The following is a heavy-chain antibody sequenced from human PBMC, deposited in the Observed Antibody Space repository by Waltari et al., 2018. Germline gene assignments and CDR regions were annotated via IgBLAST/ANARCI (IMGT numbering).Heavy chain of an antibody. D-gene: IGHD3-10*01. J-gene: IGHJ6*02. CDR3: ARPSGAYYYYGMDV. CDR1: GFTFSSYA. Sequence: QVQLVESGGGVVQPGRSLRLSCAASGFTFSSYAMHWVRQAPGTGLEWVAVISYDGSNKYYADSVKGRFTISRDNSKNTLYLQMNSLRAEDTAVYYCARPSGAYYYYGMDVWGQGTTVTVSS. CDR2: ISYDGSNK. V-gene: IGHV3-30*01.